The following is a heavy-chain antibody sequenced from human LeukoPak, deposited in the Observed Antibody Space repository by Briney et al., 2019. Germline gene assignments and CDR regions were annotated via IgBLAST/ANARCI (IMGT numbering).Heavy chain of an antibody. D-gene: IGHD5-24*01. J-gene: IGHJ4*02. CDR3: AAAEMATISY. Sequence: AGGSLRLSCAASGFTFSSYGMHWVRQAPGKGLEGVAVIWYDGSNKYYADSVKGRFTISRDNSKNTLYLQMNSLRAEDTAVYYCAAAEMATISYWGQGTLVTVSS. CDR1: GFTFSSYG. CDR2: IWYDGSNK. V-gene: IGHV3-33*01.